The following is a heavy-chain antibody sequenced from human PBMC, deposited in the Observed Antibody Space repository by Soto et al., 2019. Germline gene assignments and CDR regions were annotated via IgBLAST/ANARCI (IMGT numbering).Heavy chain of an antibody. V-gene: IGHV3-48*02. CDR1: GFDFSTYS. Sequence: GGALRLSCTASGFDFSTYSMNWVRQAPGKGLEWIAYVSMDSDTIHYADSVKGRFTISRDDAENSLYLQMNSLRDEDTATYYCARLYYDYVWGQGTTVTVSS. CDR2: VSMDSDTI. D-gene: IGHD3-3*01. J-gene: IGHJ6*02. CDR3: ARLYYDYV.